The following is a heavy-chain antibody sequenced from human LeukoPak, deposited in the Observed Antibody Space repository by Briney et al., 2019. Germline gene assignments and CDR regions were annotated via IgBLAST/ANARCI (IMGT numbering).Heavy chain of an antibody. CDR2: ISAYNGNT. CDR3: ARDRSGLSPFDY. CDR1: GYTFTSYG. V-gene: IGHV1-18*01. D-gene: IGHD6-25*01. J-gene: IGHJ4*02. Sequence: ASVKVSCKASGYTFTSYGISWVRQAPGQGLEWMGWISAYNGNTNYAQKLQGRVTMTTDTSTSTAYMELSSLRSDDTAVYYCARDRSGLSPFDYWGQGTLVTVSS.